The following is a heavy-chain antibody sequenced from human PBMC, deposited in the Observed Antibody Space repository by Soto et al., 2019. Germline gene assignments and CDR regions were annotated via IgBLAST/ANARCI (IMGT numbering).Heavy chain of an antibody. V-gene: IGHV3-48*02. Sequence: EVQLVESGGSLVQPGGSLRLSCASPGFTFSTYSMNWVRQAPGKGLEWISYISSSSDIIYYADSVKGRFTISRDNAKNSLCLQMNSLRDEDTAVYYCARPYSNRWSIFYGLDVWGQGTTVTVSS. CDR3: ARPYSNRWSIFYGLDV. CDR2: ISSSSDII. D-gene: IGHD6-13*01. J-gene: IGHJ6*02. CDR1: GFTFSTYS.